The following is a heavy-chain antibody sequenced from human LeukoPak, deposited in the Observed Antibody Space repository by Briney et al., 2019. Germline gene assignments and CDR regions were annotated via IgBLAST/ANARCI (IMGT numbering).Heavy chain of an antibody. D-gene: IGHD1-26*01. V-gene: IGHV3-30*18. J-gene: IGHJ3*01. CDR3: AKDLSVVGAHDSFDV. Sequence: PGGSLRLSCAAYGFIFSSDGMHWVRQAPGKGLEWLTVISYDGNTIYYADSVKGRFTISRDNSKNTLYLQMNSLRIEDTAVYYCAKDLSVVGAHDSFDVWGQGTMVTVSS. CDR2: ISYDGNTI. CDR1: GFIFSSDG.